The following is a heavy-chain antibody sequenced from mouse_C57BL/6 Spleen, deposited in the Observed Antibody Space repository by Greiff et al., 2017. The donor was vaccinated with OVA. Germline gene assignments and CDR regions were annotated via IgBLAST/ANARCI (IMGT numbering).Heavy chain of an antibody. CDR1: GFSLTSYG. CDR3: AQGDYGNYYAMDY. CDR2: IWSGGST. D-gene: IGHD2-1*01. V-gene: IGHV2-2*01. J-gene: IGHJ4*01. Sequence: VQLVESGPGLVQPSQSLSITCTVSGFSLTSYGVHWVRQSPGKGLEWLGVIWSGGSTDYNAAFISRLSISKDNSKSQVFFKMNSLQADDTAIYYCAQGDYGNYYAMDYWGQGTSVTVSS.